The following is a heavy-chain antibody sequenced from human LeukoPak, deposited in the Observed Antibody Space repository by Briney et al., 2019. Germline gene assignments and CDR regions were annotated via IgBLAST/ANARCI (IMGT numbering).Heavy chain of an antibody. D-gene: IGHD6-19*01. CDR1: GFTFRSYG. Sequence: PGGSLRLSCSSSGFTFRSYGMHWVRQAPGKGLEGVAVILYDGSNKYYADSVKGRFNISRDNSKNTLYLKMNSLRAEDTAVYYCARAEGASVAVARCNYYYGMDVWGQGTTVTVYS. CDR2: ILYDGSNK. V-gene: IGHV3-30*03. J-gene: IGHJ6*02. CDR3: ARAEGASVAVARCNYYYGMDV.